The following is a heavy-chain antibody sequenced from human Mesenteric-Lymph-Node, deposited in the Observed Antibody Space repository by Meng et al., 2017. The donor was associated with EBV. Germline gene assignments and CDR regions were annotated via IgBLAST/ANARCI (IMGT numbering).Heavy chain of an antibody. V-gene: IGHV4-61*01. J-gene: IGHJ4*02. CDR3: ARDRGWELLDY. Sequence: VHIQESGPGRGKPSATLSLTCTVSGVSVSGDSFYWSWIRQPPGKGLEWIGFIYDSGITHYSPSLKSRVTISVDTSKNQFSLELRSMTPADTAVYYCARDRGWELLDYWGQGTLVTVSS. D-gene: IGHD1-26*01. CDR1: GVSVSGDSFY. CDR2: IYDSGIT.